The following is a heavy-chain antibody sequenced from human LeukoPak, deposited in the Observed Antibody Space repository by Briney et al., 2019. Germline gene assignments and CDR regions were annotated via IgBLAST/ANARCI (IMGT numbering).Heavy chain of an antibody. CDR1: GGSISSYY. D-gene: IGHD2-2*01. J-gene: IGHJ3*02. V-gene: IGHV4-4*07. CDR2: IYASGST. CDR3: ARDRKDCSSTSCYSIPAFDI. Sequence: TPSETLSLTCSVSGGSISSYYWSWIRQPAGKGLEWIGRIYASGSTNYNPSLKSRVTMSVDTSKNQFSLKLSSVTAADTAVYYCARDRKDCSSTSCYSIPAFDIWGQGTMVTVSS.